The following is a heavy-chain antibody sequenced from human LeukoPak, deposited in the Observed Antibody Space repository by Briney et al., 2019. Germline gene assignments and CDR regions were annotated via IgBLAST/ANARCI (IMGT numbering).Heavy chain of an antibody. CDR1: GFTFSSYT. J-gene: IGHJ4*02. Sequence: GGSLRLSCAASGFTFSSYTINWVRQAPGKGLEWVSYITSSSSTIYYADSVKGRFTISRDNAENSLYLQMNSLRVEDTAFYYCARDLAYSRLDYWGQGMLVTVSS. CDR2: ITSSSSTI. V-gene: IGHV3-48*04. D-gene: IGHD5-18*01. CDR3: ARDLAYSRLDY.